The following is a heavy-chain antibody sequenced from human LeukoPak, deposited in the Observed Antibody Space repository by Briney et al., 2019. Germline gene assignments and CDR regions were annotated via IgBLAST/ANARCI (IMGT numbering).Heavy chain of an antibody. CDR2: IYYSGST. CDR1: GGSISSSGYY. CDR3: ARHEYSGSYYGLSWFDP. J-gene: IGHJ5*02. D-gene: IGHD1-26*01. Sequence: PSETLSLTCTVSGGSISSSGYYWGWIRQPPGKGLEWIARIYYSGSTYYNPTLKSRVTISVDTSKNQLSLKLSSLTAGDTAVYYCARHEYSGSYYGLSWFDPWGQGTLVTVSS. V-gene: IGHV4-39*01.